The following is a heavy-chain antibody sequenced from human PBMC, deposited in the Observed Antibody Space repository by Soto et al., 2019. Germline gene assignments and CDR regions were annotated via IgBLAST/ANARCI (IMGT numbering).Heavy chain of an antibody. CDR1: GYTFTSYG. CDR2: ISAYNGNT. J-gene: IGHJ4*02. Sequence: GASVKVSCKASGYTFTSYGISWVRQAPGQGLEWMGWISAYNGNTNYAQKLQGRVTMTADTSTSTAYMELRSLRSDDTAVYYCARFIEYNYYGSGSYYKAFDYWGQGTLVTVSS. D-gene: IGHD3-10*01. V-gene: IGHV1-18*04. CDR3: ARFIEYNYYGSGSYYKAFDY.